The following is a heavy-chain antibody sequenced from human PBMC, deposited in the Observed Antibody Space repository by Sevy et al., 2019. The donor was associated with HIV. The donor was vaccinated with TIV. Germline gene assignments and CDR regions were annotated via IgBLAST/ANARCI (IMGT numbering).Heavy chain of an antibody. CDR2: INPNSGGT. J-gene: IGHJ4*02. CDR3: AKDQQLFDSSGYLGN. V-gene: IGHV1-2*02. CDR1: GYTFTVYY. D-gene: IGHD3-22*01. Sequence: ASVKVSCKASGYTFTVYYIHWVRQAPGQGLEWMGWINPNSGGTNYAQKFQGRVTMTTDTSISTAYMELSRLTSDDTAVYYCAKDQQLFDSSGYLGNWGQGTLVTVSS.